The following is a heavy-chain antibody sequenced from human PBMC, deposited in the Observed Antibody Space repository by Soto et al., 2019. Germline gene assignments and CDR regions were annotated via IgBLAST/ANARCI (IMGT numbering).Heavy chain of an antibody. CDR2: IWYDGSNK. CDR1: GFTFSSYG. D-gene: IGHD5-18*01. V-gene: IGHV3-33*01. Sequence: QVQLVESGGGVVQPGRSLRLSCAASGFTFSSYGMHWVRQAPGKGLEWVAVIWYDGSNKYYADSVKGRFTISRDNSKNTLYLQMNSLRAEDTAVYYCAREGGGYSYPVCAFDIWGQGTMVTVSS. J-gene: IGHJ3*02. CDR3: AREGGGYSYPVCAFDI.